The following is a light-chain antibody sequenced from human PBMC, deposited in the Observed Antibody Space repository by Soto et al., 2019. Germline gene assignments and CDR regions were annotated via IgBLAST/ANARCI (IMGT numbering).Light chain of an antibody. CDR3: AAWDDSLSWV. Sequence: QSVLTQPPSASGTPGQRVTISCSGSSSNIGSNTVNWYQQLPGTAPKHLIFSNNQRPSGVPDRFSGSKSGTSASLAISGRQPEDEADYHCAAWDDSLSWVFGGGTKLTVL. J-gene: IGLJ3*02. V-gene: IGLV1-44*01. CDR2: SNN. CDR1: SSNIGSNT.